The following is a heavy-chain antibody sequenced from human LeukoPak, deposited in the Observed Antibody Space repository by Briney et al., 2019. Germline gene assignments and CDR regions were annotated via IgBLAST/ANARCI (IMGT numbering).Heavy chain of an antibody. Sequence: ASVKVSCKASGYTFTCYYMHWVRQAPGQGLEWMGWINPNSGGTNYAQKFQGRVTMTRYTSISTAYMELSRLRSDDTAAYYCARDPKSVAATPREAHYYMDVWGKGTTVTVSS. CDR2: INPNSGGT. CDR1: GYTFTCYY. J-gene: IGHJ6*03. V-gene: IGHV1-2*02. CDR3: ARDPKSVAATPREAHYYMDV. D-gene: IGHD2-15*01.